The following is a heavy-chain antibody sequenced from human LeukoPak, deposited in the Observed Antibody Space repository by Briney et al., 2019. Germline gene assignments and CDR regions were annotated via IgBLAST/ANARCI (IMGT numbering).Heavy chain of an antibody. J-gene: IGHJ4*02. D-gene: IGHD3-10*01. CDR3: ARGFGVFGTFDY. CDR2: INPNSGGT. Sequence: ASGKVSCKASGYTFTGYYMHWVRQAPGQGLEWMGWINPNSGGTNYAQKFQGRVTMTRDTSISTAYMELSRLRSDDTAVYYCARGFGVFGTFDYWGQGTLVTVSS. CDR1: GYTFTGYY. V-gene: IGHV1-2*02.